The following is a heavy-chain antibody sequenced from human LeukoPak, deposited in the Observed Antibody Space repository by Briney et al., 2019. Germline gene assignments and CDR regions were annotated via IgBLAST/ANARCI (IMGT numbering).Heavy chain of an antibody. D-gene: IGHD5-12*01. Sequence: GGPLRLSCAASGFTFSSYEMNWVRQAPGKGLEWVSYISSSGSTIYYADSVKGRFTISRDNAKNSLYLQMNSLRAEDTAVYYCATASDIVATDYYFDYWGQGTLVTVSS. J-gene: IGHJ4*02. CDR1: GFTFSSYE. CDR3: ATASDIVATDYYFDY. V-gene: IGHV3-48*03. CDR2: ISSSGSTI.